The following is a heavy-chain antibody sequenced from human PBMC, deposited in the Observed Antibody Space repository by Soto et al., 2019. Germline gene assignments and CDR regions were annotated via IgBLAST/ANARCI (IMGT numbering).Heavy chain of an antibody. V-gene: IGHV3-23*01. CDR3: VEDRQPEGLWGFDR. D-gene: IGHD3-16*01. CDR1: GFTFYVYA. J-gene: IGHJ4*02. CDR2: IFGSGRGI. Sequence: EVQLLESGGGLVQPGGSLRLSCAATGFTFYVYAMSWVRQAPGKGLEWVSGIFGSGRGISYADSVKGRFTISRDNSNNMLYLQMHSLRVEDTGVDYCVEDRQPEGLWGFDRWGQGTLVTVST.